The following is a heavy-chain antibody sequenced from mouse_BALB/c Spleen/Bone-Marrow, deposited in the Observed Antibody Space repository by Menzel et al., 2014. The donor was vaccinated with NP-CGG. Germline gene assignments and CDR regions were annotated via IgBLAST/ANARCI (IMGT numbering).Heavy chain of an antibody. D-gene: IGHD1-1*01. CDR3: ATYXGSGWYFDV. J-gene: IGHJ1*01. V-gene: IGHV1-26*01. CDR2: INPYNGGT. CDR1: GYSFTDYT. Sequence: VQLQQSGPELVKPGASMKISCKASGYSFTDYTMTWVKQSHGKNLEWIGLINPYNGGTGYNQKFKGKATLTVDKSSSTAYMDLLSLTSEDSAVXYXATYXGSGWYFDVWGAGTTVTVSS.